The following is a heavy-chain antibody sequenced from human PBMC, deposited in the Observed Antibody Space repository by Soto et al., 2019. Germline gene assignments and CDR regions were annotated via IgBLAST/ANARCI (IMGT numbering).Heavy chain of an antibody. CDR2: ISASGGST. D-gene: IGHD3-3*01. Sequence: PGGSLRLSCAASGSTFSRYAMNWVRQAPGKGLEWVSGISASGGSTYYADFVKGRITISRDNPKSTLYLQMNSLRVDDTGVYYCAKDRYDFWSGYYIREPPPLQFDYWGQGTLVTVSS. J-gene: IGHJ4*02. V-gene: IGHV3-23*01. CDR3: AKDRYDFWSGYYIREPPPLQFDY. CDR1: GSTFSRYA.